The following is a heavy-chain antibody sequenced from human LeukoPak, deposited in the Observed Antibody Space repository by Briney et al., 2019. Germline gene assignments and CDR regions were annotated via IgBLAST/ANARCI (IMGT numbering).Heavy chain of an antibody. V-gene: IGHV3-53*01. Sequence: HSGGSLRLSCAASGFTVSSNYMSWVRQAPGKGLEWVSVIYSGGSTYYAESVKGRFTISRDNSKNTLYLQMNSLRAEDTAVYYCARGGSGYYDILTGYYYFDYWGQGTLVTVSS. J-gene: IGHJ4*02. CDR1: GFTVSSNY. D-gene: IGHD3-9*01. CDR3: ARGGSGYYDILTGYYYFDY. CDR2: IYSGGST.